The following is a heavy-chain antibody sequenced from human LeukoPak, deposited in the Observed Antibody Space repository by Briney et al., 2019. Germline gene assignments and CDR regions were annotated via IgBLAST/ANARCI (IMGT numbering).Heavy chain of an antibody. Sequence: SETLSLTCTVSSGSIFSSNWWSWVRQPPGKGLEWIGQIFHSGSTSYSPSLKSRVTISMDKSKNQISLRLTSVTAADTAVYYCARSPTKRVPEDYWGQGTLVTVSS. D-gene: IGHD2-2*01. CDR1: SGSIFSSNW. V-gene: IGHV4-4*02. J-gene: IGHJ4*02. CDR2: IFHSGST. CDR3: ARSPTKRVPEDY.